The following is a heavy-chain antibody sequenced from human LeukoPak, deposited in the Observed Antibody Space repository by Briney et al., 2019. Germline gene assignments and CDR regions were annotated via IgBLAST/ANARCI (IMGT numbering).Heavy chain of an antibody. D-gene: IGHD1-26*01. Sequence: GASVKVSCKASGYTFTGYYIHWVRQAPGQGPEWMGWIYPHSGGTNYAQKVQGRVTMTRDTSISTAYMELSRLRSDDTAVYYCARDQVDAGSYFAFFDYWGQGTLVTVSS. CDR1: GYTFTGYY. J-gene: IGHJ4*02. CDR2: IYPHSGGT. CDR3: ARDQVDAGSYFAFFDY. V-gene: IGHV1-2*02.